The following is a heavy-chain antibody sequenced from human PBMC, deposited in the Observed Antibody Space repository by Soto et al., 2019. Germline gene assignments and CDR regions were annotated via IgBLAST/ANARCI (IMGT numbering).Heavy chain of an antibody. V-gene: IGHV3-30-3*01. D-gene: IGHD3-10*01. Sequence: GGSLRLSCAASGFTFSSYAMHWVRQAPGKGLEWVAVISYDGSNKYYADSVKGRFTISRDNSKNTLYLQMNSLRAEDTAVYYCARDPQLLWFGELLDLRPPDYWGQGTLVTVSS. CDR2: ISYDGSNK. CDR3: ARDPQLLWFGELLDLRPPDY. CDR1: GFTFSSYA. J-gene: IGHJ4*02.